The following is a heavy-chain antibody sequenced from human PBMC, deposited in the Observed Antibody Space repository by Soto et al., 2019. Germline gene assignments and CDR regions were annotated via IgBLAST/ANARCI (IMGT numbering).Heavy chain of an antibody. D-gene: IGHD6-13*01. Sequence: ESGGGVVQPGRSLRLSCAASGFTFSSYGMHWVRQAPGKGLEWVAVISYDGSNKYYADSVKGRFTISRDNSKNTLYLQMNSLRAEDTAVYYCAKGVAAAGTDYFDYWGQGTLVTVSS. J-gene: IGHJ4*02. CDR1: GFTFSSYG. CDR3: AKGVAAAGTDYFDY. V-gene: IGHV3-30*18. CDR2: ISYDGSNK.